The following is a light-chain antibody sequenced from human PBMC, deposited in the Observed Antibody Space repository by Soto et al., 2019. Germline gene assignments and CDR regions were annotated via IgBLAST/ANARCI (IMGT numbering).Light chain of an antibody. CDR2: AAS. Sequence: AIQMTQSPSSLSASVGDRVTITCRASQAIGNDLGWYQQIPGKAPKLLIYAASRLHSGVPSKFNGSGSGSDFTLNISSLQPEDFATYYCLQNYRSPWTFGQGTKVE. CDR1: QAIGND. CDR3: LQNYRSPWT. V-gene: IGKV1-6*01. J-gene: IGKJ1*01.